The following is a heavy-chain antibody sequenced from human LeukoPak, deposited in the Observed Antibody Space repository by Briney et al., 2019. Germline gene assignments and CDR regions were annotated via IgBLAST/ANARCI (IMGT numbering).Heavy chain of an antibody. V-gene: IGHV3-23*01. J-gene: IGHJ4*02. D-gene: IGHD4-17*01. CDR3: ATAHTVITARY. Sequence: GGSLRLSCAASGFTFSSYAMSWVRQAPGKGLEWVSAISGSGGSTYYADSVKGRFTISRDNSKNTLYLQMNSLRAEDTAVYYCATAHTVITARYWGQGTLVTVSS. CDR2: ISGSGGST. CDR1: GFTFSSYA.